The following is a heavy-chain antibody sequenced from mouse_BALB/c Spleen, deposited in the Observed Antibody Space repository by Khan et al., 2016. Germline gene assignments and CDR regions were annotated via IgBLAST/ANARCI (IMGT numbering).Heavy chain of an antibody. J-gene: IGHJ1*01. CDR3: VRDGYVWYFDV. V-gene: IGHV2-6-7*01. Sequence: VQLQESGPGLVAPSQSLSITCTVSGFSLTNYGVNWVRQPPGKGLEWLGMIWGDGTTDYNSVFKSRLTITKDNSKSQIFLKMDSLQTDDTVGYCCVRDGYVWYFDVWGAGTTVTVSS. CDR2: IWGDGTT. CDR1: GFSLTNYG. D-gene: IGHD2-2*01.